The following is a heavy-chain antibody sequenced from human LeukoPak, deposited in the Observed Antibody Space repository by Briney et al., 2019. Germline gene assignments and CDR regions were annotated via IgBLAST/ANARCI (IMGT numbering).Heavy chain of an antibody. D-gene: IGHD3-9*01. V-gene: IGHV3-64*01. J-gene: IGHJ4*02. CDR1: GFTFSSYA. Sequence: GGSLRLSCAASGFTFSSYAMHWVRQAPGKGLEYVSAISSNGGSTYYANSVKGRFTISRDNSKNTLYLQMGSLRAEDMAVYYCARVGPLEVPLTGLPDYWGQGTLVTVSS. CDR3: ARVGPLEVPLTGLPDY. CDR2: ISSNGGST.